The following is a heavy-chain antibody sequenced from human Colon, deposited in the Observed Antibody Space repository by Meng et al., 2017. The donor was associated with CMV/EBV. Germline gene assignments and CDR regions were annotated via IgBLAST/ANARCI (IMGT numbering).Heavy chain of an antibody. CDR2: INHRGST. Sequence: SCAVYGGSFSGYYWSWNRQSPIKGLEWIGEINHRGSTNYNPSLKSRVTISVDTSKNQFSLKLSSVTAADTAVYYCARSGGSDLFYGVDVWGLGTTVTVSS. D-gene: IGHD2-15*01. CDR3: ARSGGSDLFYGVDV. J-gene: IGHJ6*02. V-gene: IGHV4-34*01. CDR1: GGSFSGYY.